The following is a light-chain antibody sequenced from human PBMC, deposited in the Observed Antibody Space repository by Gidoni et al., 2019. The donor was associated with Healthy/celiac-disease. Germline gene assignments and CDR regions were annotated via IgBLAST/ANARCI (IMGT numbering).Light chain of an antibody. CDR3: LLSYSCAGV. Sequence: QAVVTHEPSLTVSPGGPVTLTCGPSTGAVTSGPYPYWFPQKPGQAPRTLIYDPSNHHSWTPARFSGSLLGGQAALTLSGAQPEDEAEYYCLLSYSCAGVFGGGTKLTVL. V-gene: IGLV7-46*01. CDR1: TGAVTSGPY. CDR2: DPS. J-gene: IGLJ3*02.